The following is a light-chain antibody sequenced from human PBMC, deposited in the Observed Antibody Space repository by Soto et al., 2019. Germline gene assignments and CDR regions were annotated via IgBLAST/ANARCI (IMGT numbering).Light chain of an antibody. V-gene: IGKV4-1*01. CDR2: WAS. J-gene: IGKJ1*01. CDR1: QSVLYSPNNKHY. CDR3: QQYINAPHA. Sequence: DIVLTQSPDSLAVSLGERATINCKSSQSVLYSPNNKHYLAWYQQKPGQPPKLLVSWASTREAGVPDRFSGSGSETDFTLTIISLQAEDVAVYYWQQYINAPHAFSQGTKVEIK.